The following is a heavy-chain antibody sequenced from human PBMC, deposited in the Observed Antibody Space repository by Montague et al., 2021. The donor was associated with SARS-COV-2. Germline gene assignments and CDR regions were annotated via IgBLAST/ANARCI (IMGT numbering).Heavy chain of an antibody. V-gene: IGHV4-38-2*02. D-gene: IGHD5-24*01. J-gene: IGHJ3*02. CDR1: GYSISSGYY. CDR3: ARDRTFRDGYLDAFEI. CDR2: TYHSGTT. Sequence: SETLSLTCTVSGYSISSGYYWGWIRKFPGKGLEWIGSTYHSGTTYYNPSLKSRVTISVDTSKNQFSLKMYSVTAADTAQFYCARDRTFRDGYLDAFEIWGQGTMVTVPS.